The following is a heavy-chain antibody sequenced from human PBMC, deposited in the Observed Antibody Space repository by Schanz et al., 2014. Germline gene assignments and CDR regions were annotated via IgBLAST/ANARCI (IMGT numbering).Heavy chain of an antibody. CDR2: INLSGGST. CDR3: ARGPSQGYSYGHNIGAYYYGMDV. Sequence: QVQLVQSGAEVKKPGASVKVSCKASGYTFTSYSMHWVRQAPGQGLEWMGIINLSGGSTNNAQKFQGRLTMTRDTSTSTVYMELRSLRSDDTAVYYCARGPSQGYSYGHNIGAYYYGMDVWGQGTTVTVSS. V-gene: IGHV1-46*01. CDR1: GYTFTSYS. D-gene: IGHD5-18*01. J-gene: IGHJ6*02.